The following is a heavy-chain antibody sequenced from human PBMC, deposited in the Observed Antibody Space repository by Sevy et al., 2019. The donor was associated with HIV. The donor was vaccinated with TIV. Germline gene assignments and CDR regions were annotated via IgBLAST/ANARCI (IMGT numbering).Heavy chain of an antibody. CDR2: IYYNGHI. V-gene: IGHV4-59*08. CDR3: AGENAWGRGYS. D-gene: IGHD1-26*01. J-gene: IGHJ4*02. Sequence: ETLSLTCTVSGGSITSLYWNWIRQPPGKGLEWIANIYYNGHINYNPSLTSRVTLSLDTSKNQFPLRLSSVTAADTAMYYCAGENAWGRGYSWGQGTLVTVSS. CDR1: GGSITSLY.